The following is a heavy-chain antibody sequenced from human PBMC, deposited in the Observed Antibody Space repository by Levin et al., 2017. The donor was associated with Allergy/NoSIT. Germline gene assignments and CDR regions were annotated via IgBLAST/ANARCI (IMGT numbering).Heavy chain of an antibody. CDR2: ISVSGDST. V-gene: IGHV3-23*01. Sequence: GGSLRLSCATSGFTFSSYAMTWVCQAPGKGLEWVSAISVSGDSTYYADSVKGRFTISRDNSKNTLYLQMNSLRVEDTAVYYCAKDGDDTDAFDMWGQGTMVTVSS. D-gene: IGHD3-9*01. CDR3: AKDGDDTDAFDM. CDR1: GFTFSSYA. J-gene: IGHJ3*02.